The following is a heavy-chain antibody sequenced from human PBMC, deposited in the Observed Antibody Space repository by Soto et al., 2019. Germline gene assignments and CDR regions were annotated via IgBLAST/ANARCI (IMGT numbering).Heavy chain of an antibody. CDR2: IRSGSYGATT. CDR1: GFTFGDYG. J-gene: IGHJ4*02. Sequence: PGGSLRLSCTASGFTFGDYGMSWVRQAPGKGLEWLGFIRSGSYGATTGYAASVKGSFTVTRDDFKSIAYLQMNNLETGDTAVYYCTRAPLRCSGGSCYSADSWGRGTLVTVSS. D-gene: IGHD2-15*01. CDR3: TRAPLRCSGGSCYSADS. V-gene: IGHV3-49*04.